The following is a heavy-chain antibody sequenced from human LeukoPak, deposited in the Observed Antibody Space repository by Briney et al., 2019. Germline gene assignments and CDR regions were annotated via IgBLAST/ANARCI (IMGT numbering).Heavy chain of an antibody. J-gene: IGHJ4*02. D-gene: IGHD6-25*01. CDR1: GYSISSGYY. CDR2: IYHSGST. CDR3: ARNSGEY. Sequence: SETLSLTCTVSGYSISSGYYWGWIRQPPGKGLELIGEIYHSGSTNYNPSLKSRVTISVDKSKNQFSLKLSSVTAADTAVYYCARNSGEYWGQGTLVTVSS. V-gene: IGHV4-38-2*02.